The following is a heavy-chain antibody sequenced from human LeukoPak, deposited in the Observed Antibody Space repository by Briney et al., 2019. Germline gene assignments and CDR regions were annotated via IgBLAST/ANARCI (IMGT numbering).Heavy chain of an antibody. CDR1: GFTFSSNA. Sequence: GGSLRLSCAASGFTFSSNAMSWVRQAPGKGLEWVSSISSSSSYIYYADSVKGRFTISRDNAKNSLYLQMNSLRAEDTAVYYCARAVGEQWLVPVPNWFDPWGQGTLVTVSS. CDR2: ISSSSSYI. CDR3: ARAVGEQWLVPVPNWFDP. V-gene: IGHV3-21*01. J-gene: IGHJ5*02. D-gene: IGHD6-19*01.